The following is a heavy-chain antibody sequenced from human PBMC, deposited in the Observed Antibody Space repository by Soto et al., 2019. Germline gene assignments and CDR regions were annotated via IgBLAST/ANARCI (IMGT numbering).Heavy chain of an antibody. D-gene: IGHD3-3*01. Sequence: QVQLQQWGAGLLKPSETLSLTCAVYGGSFSGYYWSWIRQPPGKGLEWIGETNHSGSTNYNPSLKSRVTIAVDTSKNQFSLKLSSVTAADTAVYYCARGRYYDFWSCAGCFDYWGQGTLVTVSS. CDR2: TNHSGST. V-gene: IGHV4-34*01. CDR1: GGSFSGYY. CDR3: ARGRYYDFWSCAGCFDY. J-gene: IGHJ4*02.